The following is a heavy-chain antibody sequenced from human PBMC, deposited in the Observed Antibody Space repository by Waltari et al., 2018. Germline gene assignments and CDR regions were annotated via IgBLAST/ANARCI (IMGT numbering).Heavy chain of an antibody. CDR3: TTLARGESGDY. D-gene: IGHD3-10*01. V-gene: IGHV3-7*01. CDR1: GFTFNTYW. Sequence: EVQLVESGVGLVQPGGSLRLSCAASGFTFNTYWMKWIRQAPGKGLEWVANINPDGSQKFYVDSVKGRFTVSRDNAQNSLYLQMNNLRAEDTAVYYCTTLARGESGDYWGQGTLVTVSS. J-gene: IGHJ4*02. CDR2: INPDGSQK.